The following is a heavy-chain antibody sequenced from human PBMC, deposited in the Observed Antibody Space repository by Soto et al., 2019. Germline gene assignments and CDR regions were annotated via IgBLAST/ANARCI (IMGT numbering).Heavy chain of an antibody. J-gene: IGHJ6*02. V-gene: IGHV2-70*01. D-gene: IGHD2-15*01. CDR3: ARIPGMVAARGPHYYYYYGMDV. Sequence: SGPTLVNATQTLTLTCTFSGFSLSTSGMCVSWIRQPPGKALEWLALIDWDDDKYYSTSLKTRLTISKDTSKNQVVLTMTNMDPVDTATYYCARIPGMVAARGPHYYYYYGMDVWGQGTTVPVSS. CDR2: IDWDDDK. CDR1: GFSLSTSGMC.